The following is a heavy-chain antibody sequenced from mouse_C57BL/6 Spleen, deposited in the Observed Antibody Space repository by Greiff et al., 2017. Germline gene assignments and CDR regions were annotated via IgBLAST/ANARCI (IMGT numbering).Heavy chain of an antibody. CDR3: ARAGSSGSYYFDY. CDR1: GFTFSDYY. D-gene: IGHD3-2*02. V-gene: IGHV5-16*01. CDR2: INYDGSST. Sequence: EVQLVESEGGLVQPGSSMKLSCTASGFTFSDYYMAWVRQVPEKGLEWVANINYDGSSTYYLDSLKSRFIISRDNAKNILYLQMSSLKSEDTATYYCARAGSSGSYYFDYWGQGTTLTVSS. J-gene: IGHJ2*01.